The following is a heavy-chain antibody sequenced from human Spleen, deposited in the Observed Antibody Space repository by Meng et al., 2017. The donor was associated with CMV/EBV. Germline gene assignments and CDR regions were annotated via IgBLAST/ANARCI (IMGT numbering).Heavy chain of an antibody. CDR3: AKDRAAAGNPGDY. D-gene: IGHD6-13*01. Sequence: GESLKISCAASGFTFSGYSMNWVRQAPGKGLEWVSYISSSSNTIYYADSVQGRFTISRDNAKNSLYLQMNSLRAEDTAFYYCAKDRAAAGNPGDYWGQGTLVTVSS. V-gene: IGHV3-48*04. J-gene: IGHJ4*02. CDR1: GFTFSGYS. CDR2: ISSSSNTI.